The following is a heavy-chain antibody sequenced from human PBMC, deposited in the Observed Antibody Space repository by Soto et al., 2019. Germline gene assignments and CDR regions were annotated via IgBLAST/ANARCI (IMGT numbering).Heavy chain of an antibody. CDR3: ARENNFWSGYSAKDYGMDV. V-gene: IGHV3-48*02. J-gene: IGHJ6*02. CDR2: ISSSSSTI. Sequence: EVQLVESGGGLVQPGGSLRLSCAASGFTFSTYRMNWVRQSPGKGLEWVSYISSSSSTIYYADSVKGRFTISRDNAKNSLYLQMNSLRDEDAALYYCARENNFWSGYSAKDYGMDVWGQGTTVTVSS. D-gene: IGHD3-3*01. CDR1: GFTFSTYR.